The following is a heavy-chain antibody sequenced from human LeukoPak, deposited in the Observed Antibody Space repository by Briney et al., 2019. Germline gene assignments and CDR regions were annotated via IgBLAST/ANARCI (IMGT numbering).Heavy chain of an antibody. Sequence: PGGSLRLSCAASGFTFSSYEMNWVRQTPGKGLEWVSSISSSSSYTYYSDSVKGRFTISRDNAKNSLYLQMNSLRAEDTAVYYCARAPKSMHHYYYYIDVWGKGTTVTVSS. D-gene: IGHD2/OR15-2a*01. CDR1: GFTFSSYE. CDR3: ARAPKSMHHYYYYIDV. J-gene: IGHJ6*03. V-gene: IGHV3-21*01. CDR2: ISSSSSYT.